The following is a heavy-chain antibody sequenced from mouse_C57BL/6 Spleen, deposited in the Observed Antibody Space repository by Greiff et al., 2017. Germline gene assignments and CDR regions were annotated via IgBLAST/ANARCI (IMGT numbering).Heavy chain of an antibody. CDR3: AGDYGGNAMDY. D-gene: IGHD2-4*01. J-gene: IGHJ4*01. Sequence: EVQLQQSGPVLVKPGASVKMSCKASGYTFTDYYMNWVKQSHGKSLEWIGDINPYNGGTSYNQKFKGKATLTVDKSSSTAYMELNSLTSEDSAVYYCAGDYGGNAMDYWGQGTSVTVSS. CDR1: GYTFTDYY. CDR2: INPYNGGT. V-gene: IGHV1-19*01.